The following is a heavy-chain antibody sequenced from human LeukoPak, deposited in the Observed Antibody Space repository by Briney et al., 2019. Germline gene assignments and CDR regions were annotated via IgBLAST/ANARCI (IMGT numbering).Heavy chain of an antibody. CDR2: INHSGST. Sequence: TSETLSLTCAVYGGSFSGYYWSWIRQSPGKGLEWIGEINHSGSTHYNPSLKSRVIISVDTSKRRFFLKLNSVTAADTAVYYCARESNSGSYRFDFWGQGSPVTVSS. CDR3: ARESNSGSYRFDF. D-gene: IGHD3-22*01. CDR1: GGSFSGYY. J-gene: IGHJ4*02. V-gene: IGHV4-34*01.